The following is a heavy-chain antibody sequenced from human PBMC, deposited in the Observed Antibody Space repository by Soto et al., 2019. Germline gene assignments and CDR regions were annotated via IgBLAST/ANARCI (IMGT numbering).Heavy chain of an antibody. D-gene: IGHD3-16*01. J-gene: IGHJ4*02. Sequence: SETLSLTCTVSGDSISSDYWSWIRQPPGRGLEWIGYIFYSGSTNYNPSLKSRVTMSADKSITTAYLQWSSLKPSDTAIYYCAKTYGRRIDYWGQGTLVTVSS. CDR2: IFYSGST. CDR3: AKTYGRRIDY. V-gene: IGHV4-59*12. CDR1: GDSISSDY.